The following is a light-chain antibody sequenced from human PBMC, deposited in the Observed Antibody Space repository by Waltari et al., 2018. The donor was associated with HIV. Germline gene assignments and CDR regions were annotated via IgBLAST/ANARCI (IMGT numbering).Light chain of an antibody. CDR3: QQYDSGPRGIT. J-gene: IGKJ2*01. Sequence: EIVMTQSPPTLSVSPVQRVTSSCSASQSISAKVAWYQQRHGQAPRLLIYEAATRPTGIPARFSGSGSGTEFTLTISSLQSEDFATYFCQQYDSGPRGITFGQGTMLEIK. V-gene: IGKV3-15*01. CDR1: QSISAK. CDR2: EAA.